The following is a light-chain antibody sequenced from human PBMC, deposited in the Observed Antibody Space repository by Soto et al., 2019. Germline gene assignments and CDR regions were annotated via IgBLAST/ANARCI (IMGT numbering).Light chain of an antibody. CDR2: KVS. J-gene: IGKJ2*01. CDR3: MQATHYRPYT. V-gene: IGKV2-24*01. CDR1: QSLEHSDGNTY. Sequence: DVVMTQTPLSSPVPLGQPASISCKSSQSLEHSDGNTYLTWLHQRPGQPPRLLIYKVSHRFSGVPDRFSGSGAGTAFTLKISRVEAEDVGIYYCMQATHYRPYTFGPGTKLEIK.